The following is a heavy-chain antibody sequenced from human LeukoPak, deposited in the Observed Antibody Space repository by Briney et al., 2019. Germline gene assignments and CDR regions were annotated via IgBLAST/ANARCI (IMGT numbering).Heavy chain of an antibody. J-gene: IGHJ3*02. CDR2: MSPNSGNT. CDR1: GYTFTSYD. D-gene: IGHD1-26*01. CDR3: AKRYGSYYRAFDI. V-gene: IGHV1-8*01. Sequence: ASVKVSCKASGYTFTSYDINWVRQATGQGLEWMGWMSPNSGNTGYAQKFQGRVTMTRNTSISTAYMELSSLRSEDTAVYYCAKRYGSYYRAFDIWGQGTMVTVSS.